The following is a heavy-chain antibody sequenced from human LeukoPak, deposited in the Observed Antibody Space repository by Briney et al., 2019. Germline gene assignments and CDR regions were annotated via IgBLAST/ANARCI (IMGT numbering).Heavy chain of an antibody. V-gene: IGHV3-23*01. D-gene: IGHD1-7*01. CDR2: ISGSGGST. J-gene: IGHJ4*02. Sequence: GGTLRLSCAASGFTFSSYAMSWVRQAPGKGLEWVSAISGSGGSTYYADSVKGRFTISRDNSKNTLYLQMNSLRAEDTAVYYCARGWDWNYGKDFDYWVQGTLVTVPS. CDR1: GFTFSSYA. CDR3: ARGWDWNYGKDFDY.